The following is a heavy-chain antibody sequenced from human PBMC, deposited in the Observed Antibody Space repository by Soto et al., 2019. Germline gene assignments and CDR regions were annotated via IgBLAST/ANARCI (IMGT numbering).Heavy chain of an antibody. V-gene: IGHV3-66*01. CDR2: IYSGGST. D-gene: IGHD3-10*01. CDR3: ATGDYYGSGSYRLSPHFDY. J-gene: IGHJ4*02. Sequence: GGSLRLSCAASGFTVGSNYMSWVRQAPGKGLEWVSVIYSGGSTYYADSVKGRFTISRDNSKNTLYLQMNSLRAEDTAVYYCATGDYYGSGSYRLSPHFDYWGQGTLVTVSS. CDR1: GFTVGSNY.